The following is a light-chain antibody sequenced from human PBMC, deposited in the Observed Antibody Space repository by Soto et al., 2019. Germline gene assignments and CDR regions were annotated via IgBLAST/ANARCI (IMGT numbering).Light chain of an antibody. V-gene: IGKV3-15*01. CDR3: QQYENWPSIT. J-gene: IGKJ5*01. CDR1: QNIRTK. Sequence: EIVMTQSAATLSVSPGEGANLSCRASQNIRTKLAWYQQKPGQAPRLLISGASTRATGIPVRFSGSGSGTEFALAISSLQSEDFAVYYCQQYENWPSITFGQGTRLEI. CDR2: GAS.